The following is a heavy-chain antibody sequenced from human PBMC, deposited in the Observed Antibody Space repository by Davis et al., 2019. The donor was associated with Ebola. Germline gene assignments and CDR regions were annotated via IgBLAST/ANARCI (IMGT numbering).Heavy chain of an antibody. J-gene: IGHJ2*01. D-gene: IGHD2-15*01. CDR1: GGSFSGYY. Sequence: MPGGSLRLSCAVYGGSFSGYYWSWIRQPPGKGLEWIGEISHSGSTNYNPSLKSRVTISVDTSKNQFSLRLSSVTAADTAVYYCARVVFVAGATPTWYFDLWGRGTLVTVSP. CDR2: ISHSGST. CDR3: ARVVFVAGATPTWYFDL. V-gene: IGHV4-34*01.